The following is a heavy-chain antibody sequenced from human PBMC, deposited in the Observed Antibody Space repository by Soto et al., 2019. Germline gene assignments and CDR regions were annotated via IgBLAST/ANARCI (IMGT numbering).Heavy chain of an antibody. CDR3: AKDGAYTGTYHLDY. CDR1: GFTFSNYG. CDR2: LSNHGSNK. D-gene: IGHD1-26*01. V-gene: IGHV3-30*18. J-gene: IGHJ4*02. Sequence: QVQLVESGGGVVQPGMSLSLSCAASGFTFSNYGMHWVRQAPGKGLEWVTHLSNHGSNKFYADSVKGRFIISRDNSKNTLYLQMTSLIPEDTAVYYCAKDGAYTGTYHLDYWGQGTLVTVSS.